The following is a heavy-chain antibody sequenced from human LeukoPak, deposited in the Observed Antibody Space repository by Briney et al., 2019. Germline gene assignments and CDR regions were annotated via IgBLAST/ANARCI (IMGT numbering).Heavy chain of an antibody. CDR1: GGTFSSYA. CDR2: IIPIFGTA. D-gene: IGHD4-17*01. CDR3: ARDLTPTYGEDAFDI. J-gene: IGHJ3*02. V-gene: IGHV1-69*13. Sequence: ASVKVSRKASGGTFSSYAISWVRQAPGQGLEWMGGIIPIFGTANYAQKFQGRVTITADESTSTAYMELSSLRSEDTAVYYCARDLTPTYGEDAFDIWGQGAMVTVSS.